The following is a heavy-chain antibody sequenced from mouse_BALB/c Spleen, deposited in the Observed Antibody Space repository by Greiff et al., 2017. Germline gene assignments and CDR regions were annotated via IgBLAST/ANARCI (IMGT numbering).Heavy chain of an antibody. CDR3: ALTGYWYFDV. D-gene: IGHD4-1*01. CDR1: GYTFTDYA. J-gene: IGHJ1*01. CDR2: ISTYYGDA. V-gene: IGHV1S137*01. Sequence: QVQLQQSGAELVRPGVSVKISCKGSGYTFTDYAMHWVKQSHAKSLEWIGVISTYYGDASYNQKFKGKATMTVDKSSSTAYMELARLTSEDSAIYYCALTGYWYFDVWGAGTTVTVSS.